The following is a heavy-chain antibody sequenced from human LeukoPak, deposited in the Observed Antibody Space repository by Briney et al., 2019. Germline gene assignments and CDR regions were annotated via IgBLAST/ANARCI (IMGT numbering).Heavy chain of an antibody. J-gene: IGHJ5*02. Sequence: ASVKVSCKASGYTFTSYYMHWVRQAPGQGLEWMGIINPSGGSTSYAQKFQGRVTMTRDMSTSTVYMELSRLRSDDTAVYYCARGSSSWHGSLCWFDPWGQGTLVTVSS. CDR1: GYTFTSYY. CDR2: INPSGGST. V-gene: IGHV1-46*01. D-gene: IGHD6-13*01. CDR3: ARGSSSWHGSLCWFDP.